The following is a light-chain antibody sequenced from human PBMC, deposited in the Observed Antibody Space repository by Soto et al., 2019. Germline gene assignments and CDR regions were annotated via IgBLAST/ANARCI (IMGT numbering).Light chain of an antibody. CDR2: GNS. J-gene: IGLJ2*01. CDR1: SSNIGAGYD. Sequence: QSALTQPPSVSGAPGQRVTISCTGSSSNIGAGYDVRWYQQLPGTAPKLLIYGNSNRPSGVPDRFSGSKSGTSASLAITGLQAEDEADYYCQSYDSSLSGVVFGGGTKLTVL. V-gene: IGLV1-40*01. CDR3: QSYDSSLSGVV.